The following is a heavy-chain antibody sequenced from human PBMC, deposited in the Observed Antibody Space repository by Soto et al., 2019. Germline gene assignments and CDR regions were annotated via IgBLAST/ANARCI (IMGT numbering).Heavy chain of an antibody. CDR3: ARGTRESWYSSSWRNWFDP. J-gene: IGHJ5*02. CDR2: IYYRGST. Sequence: QVQLQESGPGLVKPSQTLSLTCTVSGGSISSGDYYWSWIRQPPGKGLEWIGYIYYRGSTYYNPSLKSRVTLSVDTSKNQFSLKLSSVTAADTAVYYCARGTRESWYSSSWRNWFDPWGQGTLVTVSS. D-gene: IGHD6-13*01. V-gene: IGHV4-30-4*01. CDR1: GGSISSGDYY.